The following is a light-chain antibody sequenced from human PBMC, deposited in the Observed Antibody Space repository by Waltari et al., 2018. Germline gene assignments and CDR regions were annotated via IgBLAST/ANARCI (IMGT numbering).Light chain of an antibody. CDR1: QSVSSSH. CDR3: QQDYNLLC. CDR2: GAS. Sequence: EIVMTQSPATLSLSPGERATLSCRASQSVSSSHLFCNQQQTGQAPRLLIYGASTRATGIPARFSGSGSGTDFTLTISRLQPEDFAVYYWQQDYNLLCFGGGTKVEI. V-gene: IGKV3D-7*01. J-gene: IGKJ4*01.